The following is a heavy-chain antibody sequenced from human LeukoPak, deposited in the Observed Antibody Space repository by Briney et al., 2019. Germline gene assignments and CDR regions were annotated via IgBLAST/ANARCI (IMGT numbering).Heavy chain of an antibody. CDR2: INSDGSST. Sequence: PGGSLRLSCAASGFTFSSYWMHWVRQAPGKGLVWVSRINSDGSSTSYADSVKGRFTISRDNAKNTLSLRMNSLRADDTAVYYCARGYSGTYRIDYWGQGTLVSVSS. D-gene: IGHD1-26*01. V-gene: IGHV3-74*01. CDR1: GFTFSSYW. CDR3: ARGYSGTYRIDY. J-gene: IGHJ4*02.